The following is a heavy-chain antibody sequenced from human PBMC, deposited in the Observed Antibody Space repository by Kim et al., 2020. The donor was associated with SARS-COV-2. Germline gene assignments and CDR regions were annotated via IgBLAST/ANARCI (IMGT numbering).Heavy chain of an antibody. CDR2: DGSAK. D-gene: IGHD2-21*01. CDR3: VRGIPSA. V-gene: IGHV3-7*04. J-gene: IGHJ5*02. Sequence: DGSAKFDVDPVEGRFTISRDNAKNSVFWQMNSLRAEDTAVYYCVRGIPSAWGQGTLVTVSS.